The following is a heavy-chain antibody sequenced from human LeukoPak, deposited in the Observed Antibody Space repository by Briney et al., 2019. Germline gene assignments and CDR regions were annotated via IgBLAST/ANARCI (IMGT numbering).Heavy chain of an antibody. D-gene: IGHD6-13*01. CDR3: ARVGAERQQLVRFGQFDY. J-gene: IGHJ4*02. V-gene: IGHV1-2*02. Sequence: ASVKVSCKASGYTFTTYYIHWVRQAPGQGLEWMGWINPNSGGTNYAQKFQGRVTMTRDTSISTAYMELSRLRSDDTAVYYCARVGAERQQLVRFGQFDYWGQGTLVTVSS. CDR1: GYTFTTYY. CDR2: INPNSGGT.